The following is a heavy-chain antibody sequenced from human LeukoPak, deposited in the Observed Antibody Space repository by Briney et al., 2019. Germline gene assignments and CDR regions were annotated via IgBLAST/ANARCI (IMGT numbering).Heavy chain of an antibody. V-gene: IGHV4-31*03. CDR1: GGSISSGGYY. J-gene: IGHJ4*02. CDR3: ARADVEYQMPY. Sequence: SETLSLTCTVSGGSISSGGYYWSWIRQHPGKGLEWIGYIYYSGSTYYNPSLKRRVTISVDTSKNQFSLKLSSVTAADTAVYYCARADVEYQMPYWGQGTLVTVSS. D-gene: IGHD2-2*01. CDR2: IYYSGST.